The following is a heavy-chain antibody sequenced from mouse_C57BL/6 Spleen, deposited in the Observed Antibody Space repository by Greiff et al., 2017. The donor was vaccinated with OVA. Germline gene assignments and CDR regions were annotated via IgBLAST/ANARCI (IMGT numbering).Heavy chain of an antibody. CDR2: IYPGSGST. CDR3: ARSRTTVAPY. Sequence: VQLQEPGAELVKPGASVKLSCKASGYTFTSYWIPWVKQRPGQGLEWIGDIYPGSGSTNYNEKFKSKATLTVDKPSSTAYMQLSSLTSEDSAVYYCARSRTTVAPYWGQGTTLTVSS. J-gene: IGHJ2*01. D-gene: IGHD1-1*01. CDR1: GYTFTSYW. V-gene: IGHV1-55*01.